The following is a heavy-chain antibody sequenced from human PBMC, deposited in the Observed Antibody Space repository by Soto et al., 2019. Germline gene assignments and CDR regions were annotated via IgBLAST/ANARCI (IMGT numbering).Heavy chain of an antibody. CDR2: IRSKAYGGTT. Sequence: SLRLSCTASGFTFGDYAMSWFRQAPGKGLEWVGFIRSKAYGGTTEYAASVKGRFTISRDDSKSIAYLQMNSLKTEDTAVYYCTRDRSDFWSGYYRPENYYGMDVWGQGTTVTVSS. CDR3: TRDRSDFWSGYYRPENYYGMDV. J-gene: IGHJ6*02. CDR1: GFTFGDYA. V-gene: IGHV3-49*03. D-gene: IGHD3-3*01.